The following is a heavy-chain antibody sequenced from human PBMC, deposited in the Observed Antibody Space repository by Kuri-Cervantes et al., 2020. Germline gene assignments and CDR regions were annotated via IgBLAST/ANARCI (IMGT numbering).Heavy chain of an antibody. D-gene: IGHD3-10*01. CDR2: IKSKTDGGTT. CDR1: GFTFSNAW. Sequence: GGSLRLSCAASGFTFSNAWMSWVRQAPGKGLEWVGRIKSKTDGGTTDYAAPVKGRFTISRDDSKNTLYLQMNSLKTEDTAVYYCTTELWFGELMLGDYWGQGTLVTVSS. CDR3: TTELWFGELMLGDY. J-gene: IGHJ4*02. V-gene: IGHV3-15*01.